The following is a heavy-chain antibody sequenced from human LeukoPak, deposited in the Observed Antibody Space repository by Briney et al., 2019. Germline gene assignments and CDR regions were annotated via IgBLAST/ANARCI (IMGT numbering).Heavy chain of an antibody. D-gene: IGHD6-19*01. V-gene: IGHV4-39*01. CDR2: IYYSGST. Sequence: PSETLSLTCTVSGGSISSSRYYWGWIRQPPGKGLEWIGSIYYSGSTYYNPSLKSRVTIFVDTSKNQFSLYLNSVTASDTAVYYCARLAGTMGAFDIWGQGTMVTVSS. J-gene: IGHJ3*02. CDR3: ARLAGTMGAFDI. CDR1: GGSISSSRYY.